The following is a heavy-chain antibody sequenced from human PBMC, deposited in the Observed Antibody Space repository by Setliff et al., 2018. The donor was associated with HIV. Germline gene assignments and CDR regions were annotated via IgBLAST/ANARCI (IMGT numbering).Heavy chain of an antibody. Sequence: SETLSLTCSVSGVSIVSGGFYYSWIRQHPGKGLEWLGTVYYTGKTYYNPSLQSRLTMSLDTSNNEFSLKLSSVTAADTAVYFCAGGLLSEFSSTWYRLDFWGQGILVTVSS. V-gene: IGHV4-31*03. D-gene: IGHD6-6*01. J-gene: IGHJ4*02. CDR1: GVSIVSGGFY. CDR2: VYYTGKT. CDR3: AGGLLSEFSSTWYRLDF.